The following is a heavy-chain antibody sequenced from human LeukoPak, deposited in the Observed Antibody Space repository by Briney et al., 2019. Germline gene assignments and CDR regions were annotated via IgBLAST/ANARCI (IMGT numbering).Heavy chain of an antibody. V-gene: IGHV1-8*01. CDR2: MNPNSGNT. CDR3: ARAQCDILTGYTYYFDY. D-gene: IGHD3-9*01. Sequence: ASVKVSCKASGYTFTSYDINWVRQATGQGLEWMGWMNPNSGNTGYAQKFQGRVTMTRNTSISTAYMELSSLRSEDTAVYYCARAQCDILTGYTYYFDYWGQGTLVTVSS. J-gene: IGHJ4*02. CDR1: GYTFTSYD.